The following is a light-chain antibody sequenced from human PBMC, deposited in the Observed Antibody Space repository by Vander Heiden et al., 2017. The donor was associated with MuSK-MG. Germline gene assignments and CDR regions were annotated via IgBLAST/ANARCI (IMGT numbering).Light chain of an antibody. CDR3: QQDGSSPLT. J-gene: IGKJ1*01. CDR1: KSVSSSY. CDR2: GAS. Sequence: ELVLTQSPGTLSLSPGERATLSCRASKSVSSSYVAWYQQKPGQAPRLLIYGASDRATGIPDRFSGSGSGTDFTLTISRLEPEDFAVYYCQQDGSSPLTFGQGTKVEIK. V-gene: IGKV3-20*01.